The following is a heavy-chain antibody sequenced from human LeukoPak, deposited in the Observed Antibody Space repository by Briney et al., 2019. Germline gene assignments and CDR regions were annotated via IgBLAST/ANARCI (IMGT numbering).Heavy chain of an antibody. CDR1: GFTFSDYY. CDR2: ISSSSSTI. CDR3: ARDRPYYYDSSGYYYVYFDY. J-gene: IGHJ4*02. D-gene: IGHD3-22*01. Sequence: GGSLRLSCAASGFTFSDYYMSWIRQAPGKGLEWVSYISSSSSTIYYADSVKGRFTISRDNAKNSLYLQMNSLRAEDTAVYYCARDRPYYYDSSGYYYVYFDYWGQGTLVTVSS. V-gene: IGHV3-11*04.